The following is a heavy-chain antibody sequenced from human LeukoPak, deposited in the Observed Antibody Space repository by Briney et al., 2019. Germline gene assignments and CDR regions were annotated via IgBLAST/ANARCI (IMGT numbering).Heavy chain of an antibody. D-gene: IGHD2-2*02. Sequence: PGGSLRLSCAASGFTFSDYYMSWIRQAPGKGLEWVSYISSSGSTIYYADSVKGRFTISRDNAKNSLYLQMNSLRAEDTAVYYCAKPGKYCSSTSCYTHFDYWGQGTLVTVSS. CDR1: GFTFSDYY. CDR3: AKPGKYCSSTSCYTHFDY. J-gene: IGHJ4*02. V-gene: IGHV3-11*01. CDR2: ISSSGSTI.